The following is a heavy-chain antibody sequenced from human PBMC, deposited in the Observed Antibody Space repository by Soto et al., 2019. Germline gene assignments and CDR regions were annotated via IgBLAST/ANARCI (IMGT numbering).Heavy chain of an antibody. D-gene: IGHD6-13*01. J-gene: IGHJ4*02. CDR2: INPNSGGT. V-gene: IGHV1-2*04. CDR1: GYTFTGYY. Sequence: VQLVQSGAEVKKPGASVKVSCKASGYTFTGYYMHWVRQAPGQGLEWMGWINPNSGGTNYAQKFQGWVTMTRDTSISTAYMELSRLRSDDTAVYYCARSAGIAAAPFDYWGQGTLVTVSS. CDR3: ARSAGIAAAPFDY.